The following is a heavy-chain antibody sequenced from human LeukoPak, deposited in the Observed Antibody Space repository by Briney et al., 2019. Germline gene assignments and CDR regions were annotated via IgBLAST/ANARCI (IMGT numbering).Heavy chain of an antibody. CDR3: ARSFRDLYYFDY. CDR1: GGSINTYY. CDR2: IYYSGST. D-gene: IGHD3-16*01. V-gene: IGHV4-59*08. J-gene: IGHJ4*02. Sequence: PSETLFLTCTVSGGSINTYYWSWIRQPPGKGLEWIGYIYYSGSTNYNPSLKSRVTISVDTSKNQFSLKLSSVTAADTAVYYCARSFRDLYYFDYWGQGTLVTVSS.